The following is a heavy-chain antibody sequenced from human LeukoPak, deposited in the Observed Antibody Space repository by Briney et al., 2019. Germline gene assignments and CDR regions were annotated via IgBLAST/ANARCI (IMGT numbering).Heavy chain of an antibody. CDR2: ITASGTAI. CDR3: ASSGSYRFDY. J-gene: IGHJ4*02. Sequence: GGSLRLSCAASGFTFSSYSMNWVRQAPGKGLEWVSHITASGTAIFYADSVKGRFTISRDNAKNSLYLQMNSLRDEDTAVYYCASSGSYRFDYWGQGTLVTVSS. CDR1: GFTFSSYS. V-gene: IGHV3-48*02. D-gene: IGHD1-26*01.